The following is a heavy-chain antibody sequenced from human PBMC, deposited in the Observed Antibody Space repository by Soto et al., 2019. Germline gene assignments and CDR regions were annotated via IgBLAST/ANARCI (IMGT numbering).Heavy chain of an antibody. CDR1: GFTFSSYA. J-gene: IGHJ4*02. Sequence: QSGGSLRLSCAASGFTFSSYAMSWVRQAPGKGLEWVSAISGSGGSTYYADSVKGRFTISRDNSKNTLYLQMNSLRAEDTAVYYCAKDIRDQGIAVAGQFDYWGQGTLVTVSS. CDR2: ISGSGGST. D-gene: IGHD6-19*01. CDR3: AKDIRDQGIAVAGQFDY. V-gene: IGHV3-23*01.